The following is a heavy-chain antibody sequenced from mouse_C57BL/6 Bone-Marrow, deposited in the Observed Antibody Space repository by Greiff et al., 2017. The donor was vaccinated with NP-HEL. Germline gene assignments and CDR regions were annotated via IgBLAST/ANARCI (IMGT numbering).Heavy chain of an antibody. D-gene: IGHD1-1*01. J-gene: IGHJ2*01. CDR2: IDPENGDT. CDR3: TTTPSYYGSSYDYFDY. V-gene: IGHV14-4*01. Sequence: EVQLQQSGAELVRPGASVKLSCTASGFNIKDDYMHWVKQRPEQGLEWIGWIDPENGDTEYASKFQGKATITADTSSNTAYLQLSSLTSEDTAVYYCTTTPSYYGSSYDYFDYWGQGTTLTVSS. CDR1: GFNIKDDY.